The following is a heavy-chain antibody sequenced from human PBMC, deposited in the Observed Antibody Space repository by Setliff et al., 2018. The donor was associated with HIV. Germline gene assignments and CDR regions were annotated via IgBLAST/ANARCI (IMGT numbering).Heavy chain of an antibody. CDR1: GGSLRSLP. D-gene: IGHD2-21*02. Sequence: SVKVSCKASGGSLRSLPINWVRQAPGQGLEWMAGTIPKFGTSNYAHKFRGRMTITADESTSTAYMELTGLRSEDTAVYYCANLRGEEAGNFYYFYFGLDVWGQGTTVTVSS. V-gene: IGHV1-69*13. CDR2: TIPKFGTS. CDR3: ANLRGEEAGNFYYFYFGLDV. J-gene: IGHJ6*02.